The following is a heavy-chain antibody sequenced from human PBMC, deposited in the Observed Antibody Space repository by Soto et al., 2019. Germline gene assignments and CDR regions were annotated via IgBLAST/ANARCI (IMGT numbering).Heavy chain of an antibody. J-gene: IGHJ4*02. V-gene: IGHV3-23*01. Sequence: EVQLLESGGGLVQPGGSLRLSCAASGITFRSYSMSWVRQAPGKGLEWVSAISRYSDYIYNADSVRGRFTITRDNSKRTLYLHMNSLSAEDSAVYYCQAIIRDIDGQRPLWGQGTLVTVSS. CDR2: ISRYSDYI. CDR3: QAIIRDIDGQRPL. D-gene: IGHD5-12*01. CDR1: GITFRSYS.